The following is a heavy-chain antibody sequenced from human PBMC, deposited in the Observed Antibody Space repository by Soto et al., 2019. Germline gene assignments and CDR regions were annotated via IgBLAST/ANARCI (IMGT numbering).Heavy chain of an antibody. Sequence: PGGSLRLSCASSGFTFSSYWMSWVRQAPGKGLEWVANIKQDGSEKYYVDSVKGRFTISRDNAKNSLYLQMNSLRAEDTAVYYCARAGSSSWYGRYYYYYGMDVWGQWTTVTVSS. CDR2: IKQDGSEK. D-gene: IGHD6-13*01. CDR1: GFTFSSYW. V-gene: IGHV3-7*03. J-gene: IGHJ6*02. CDR3: ARAGSSSWYGRYYYYYGMDV.